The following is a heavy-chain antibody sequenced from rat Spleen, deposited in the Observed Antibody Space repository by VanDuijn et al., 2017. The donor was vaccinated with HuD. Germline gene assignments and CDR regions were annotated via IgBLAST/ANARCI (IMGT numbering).Heavy chain of an antibody. V-gene: IGHV5S23*01. D-gene: IGHD1-9*01. CDR1: GFTLSDYN. CDR2: ISPSCGST. J-gene: IGHJ2*01. Sequence: EVQLVESGGGLVQPGRSLKLSCEVSGFTLSDYNMAWVRQAPRKGLEWVASISPSCGSTYYRDSVTGRFHVSRDNAKSTLYLQMDSLRSADTATYYCARHGYNSYFDYWGQGVMVTVSS. CDR3: ARHGYNSYFDY.